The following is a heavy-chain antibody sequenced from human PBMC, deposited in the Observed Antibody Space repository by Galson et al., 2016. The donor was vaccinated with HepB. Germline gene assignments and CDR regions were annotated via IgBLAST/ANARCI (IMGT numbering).Heavy chain of an antibody. CDR3: ARDPPVGTAGGLDV. V-gene: IGHV3-23*01. D-gene: IGHD4-23*01. CDR1: GLTFSSYA. J-gene: IGHJ3*01. CDR2: ISRSPDTT. Sequence: SLRLSCAASGLTFSSYAMSWVRQAPGKGLEWLSSISRSPDTTYYADSLKGRFTLSRDNSERTLYLQMNSLSAEDTAVYYCARDPPVGTAGGLDVWGQGTMVSVSS.